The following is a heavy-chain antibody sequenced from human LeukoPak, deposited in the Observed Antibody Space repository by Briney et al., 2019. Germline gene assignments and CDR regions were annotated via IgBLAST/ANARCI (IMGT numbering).Heavy chain of an antibody. J-gene: IGHJ4*02. V-gene: IGHV3-48*03. CDR3: AKDSIDYYGSGSYYNGLDY. CDR2: ISSSGSTI. D-gene: IGHD3-10*01. CDR1: GFTFCSYE. Sequence: GGSLRLSCAASGFTFCSYEMNWVRQAPGKGLEWVSYISSSGSTIYYADSVKGRFTISRDNSKNTLYLQMNSLRAADTAVYYCAKDSIDYYGSGSYYNGLDYWGQGTLVTVSS.